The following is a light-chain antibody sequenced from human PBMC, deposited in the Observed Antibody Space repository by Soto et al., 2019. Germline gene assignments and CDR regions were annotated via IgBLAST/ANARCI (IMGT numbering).Light chain of an antibody. CDR1: NIGSKS. CDR3: QVWDSRSEHWV. V-gene: IGLV3-21*02. Sequence: SYELTQSPSVSGAPGQTARITCGGNNIGSKSVHWYQQKPGQAPVAVVYDDSDRPSGIPERFSGSNSGNKATLTISRVEAGDEADFYCQVWDSRSEHWVFGGGTKVTVL. J-gene: IGLJ3*02. CDR2: DDS.